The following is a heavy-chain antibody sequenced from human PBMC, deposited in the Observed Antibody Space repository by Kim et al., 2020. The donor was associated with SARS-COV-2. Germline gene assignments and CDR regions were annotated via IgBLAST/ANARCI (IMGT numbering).Heavy chain of an antibody. CDR3: ATGIAAPDAFDI. Sequence: GGSLRLSCAASGFTFDDYAMHWVRQAPGKGLEWVSGISWNSGSIGYADSVKGRFTISRDNAKNSLYLQMNSLRAEDTALYYCATGIAAPDAFDIWGQGTMVTVSS. CDR1: GFTFDDYA. CDR2: ISWNSGSI. D-gene: IGHD6-6*01. V-gene: IGHV3-9*01. J-gene: IGHJ3*02.